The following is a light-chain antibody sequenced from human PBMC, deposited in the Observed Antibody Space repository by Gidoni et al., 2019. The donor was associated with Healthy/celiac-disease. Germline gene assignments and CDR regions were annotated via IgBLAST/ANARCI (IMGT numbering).Light chain of an antibody. V-gene: IGKV1-5*03. CDR1: QSISSW. Sequence: DIQMTQSPSNLSASVGDRVTVTCRASQSISSWLAWYQQKPGKAPKLLIYKASSLESGVPSRFSGSESGTEFTLTISSLQPDDFATYYSQQYGAFXPXTKVDI. CDR3: QQYGA. CDR2: KAS. J-gene: IGKJ3*01.